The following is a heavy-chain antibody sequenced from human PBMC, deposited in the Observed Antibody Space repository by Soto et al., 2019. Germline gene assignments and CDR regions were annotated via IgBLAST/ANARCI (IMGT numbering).Heavy chain of an antibody. CDR2: INCGGGGT. Sequence: QVQLVQSGAEVKKPGASVRVSCKASGYTFTNYYMHWVRQAPGQGLVWVGIINCGGGGTNYAQKFQGRVIMTRDTSTNTVYMDLSSLRSADTAVYYCVREFSGGYFDYWGQGILVTGST. D-gene: IGHD3-10*01. J-gene: IGHJ4*02. CDR3: VREFSGGYFDY. CDR1: GYTFTNYY. V-gene: IGHV1-46*01.